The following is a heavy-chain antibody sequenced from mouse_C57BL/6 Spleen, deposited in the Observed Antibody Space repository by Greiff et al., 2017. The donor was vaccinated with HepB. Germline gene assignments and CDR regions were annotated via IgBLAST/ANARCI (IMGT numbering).Heavy chain of an antibody. CDR1: GYTFTSYW. Sequence: QVQLKQPGAELVKPGASVKLSCKASGYTFTSYWMHWVKQRPGQGLEWIGMINPNSGSTNYNEKFKSKATLTVDKSSSTAYMHISSLTSEDSAVYYCARDKVLIFDYWGQGTTLTVSS. CDR2: INPNSGST. V-gene: IGHV1-64*01. CDR3: ARDKVLIFDY. D-gene: IGHD1-3*01. J-gene: IGHJ2*01.